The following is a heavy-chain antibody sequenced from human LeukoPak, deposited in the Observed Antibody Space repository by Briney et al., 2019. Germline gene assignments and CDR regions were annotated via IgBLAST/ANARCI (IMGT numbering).Heavy chain of an antibody. J-gene: IGHJ4*02. D-gene: IGHD2-2*01. CDR2: IYYSGST. CDR3: ASRLGYCSSTSCGTLDY. Sequence: PSETLSLTCTVSGGSISSSSYYWGWIRQPPGKGLEWTGSIYYSGSTYYNPSLKSRVTISVDTSKNQFSLKLSSVTAADKAVYYCASRLGYCSSTSCGTLDYWGQGTLVTVSS. CDR1: GGSISSSSYY. V-gene: IGHV4-39*01.